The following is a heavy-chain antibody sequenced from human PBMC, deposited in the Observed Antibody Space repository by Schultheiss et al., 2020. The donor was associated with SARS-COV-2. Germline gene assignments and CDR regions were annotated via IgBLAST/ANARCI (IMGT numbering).Heavy chain of an antibody. CDR2: IYYSGST. V-gene: IGHV4-39*07. CDR3: ARGIEYGTSSSFDY. D-gene: IGHD6-6*01. CDR1: GGSISSRHYH. Sequence: SETLSLTCNVSGGSISSRHYHWAWIRQPPGKGLEWIGYIYYSGSTYYNPSLKSRVTISVDTSKNQFSLKLTSVTAADTAVYYCARGIEYGTSSSFDYWGQGTLVTVSS. J-gene: IGHJ4*02.